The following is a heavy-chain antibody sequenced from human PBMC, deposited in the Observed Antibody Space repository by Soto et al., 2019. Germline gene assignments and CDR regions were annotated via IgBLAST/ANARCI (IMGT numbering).Heavy chain of an antibody. V-gene: IGHV3-30*18. CDR2: MSYDGTKE. J-gene: IGHJ4*02. CDR3: AKEFGSTWIDH. D-gene: IGHD6-13*01. CDR1: GFTFTRYG. Sequence: PGGSLRLSCAASGFTFTRYGMHWVRQAPGKGLEWVAAMSYDGTKEYYADSVKGRFTISRDSSRNTLFLQLNSLRAEDTAVYYCAKEFGSTWIDHWGEGTLVTVSS.